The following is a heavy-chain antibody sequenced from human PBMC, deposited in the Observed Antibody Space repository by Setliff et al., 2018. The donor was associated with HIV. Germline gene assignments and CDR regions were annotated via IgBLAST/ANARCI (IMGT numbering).Heavy chain of an antibody. CDR2: ISPTGNT. Sequence: PSETLSLTCVVSGDSISRSRYYWGWIRQPPGKGLEWIGYISPTGNTNYNPSLKSRVTISIDTAKNQFSLKLNSVTAADTAVYYCASYFYDSSGYYYSSFFDPWGQGTLVTVSS. V-gene: IGHV4-61*05. CDR1: GDSISRSRYY. D-gene: IGHD3-22*01. J-gene: IGHJ5*02. CDR3: ASYFYDSSGYYYSSFFDP.